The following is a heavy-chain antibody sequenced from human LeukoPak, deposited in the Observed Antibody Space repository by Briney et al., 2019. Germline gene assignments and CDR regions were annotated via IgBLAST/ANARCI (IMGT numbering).Heavy chain of an antibody. CDR3: AKGNKGEYSN. V-gene: IGHV3-21*01. Sequence: GGSLRLSCAASGFTFSSYSMNWVRQAPGKGLEWVSSISSSSSYIHYADSVKGRFTISRDNAKNSLYLQMNSLRAEDTAVYYCAKGNKGEYSNWGQGTLVTVSS. CDR1: GFTFSSYS. D-gene: IGHD6-6*01. CDR2: ISSSSSYI. J-gene: IGHJ4*02.